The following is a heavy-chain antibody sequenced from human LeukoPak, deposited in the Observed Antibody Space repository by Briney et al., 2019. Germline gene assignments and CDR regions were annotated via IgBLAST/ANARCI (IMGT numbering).Heavy chain of an antibody. D-gene: IGHD3-10*01. J-gene: IGHJ5*02. Sequence: ASVKVSCKASGYTFTGYYMHWVRQAPGQGLEWMGWINPNSGGTNYAQKFQGRVTLTRDTSISTAYMELSRLRSDDTAVYYCARTPEGSLYYYGSGSSPWGQGTLVTVSS. CDR2: INPNSGGT. CDR3: ARTPEGSLYYYGSGSSP. CDR1: GYTFTGYY. V-gene: IGHV1-2*02.